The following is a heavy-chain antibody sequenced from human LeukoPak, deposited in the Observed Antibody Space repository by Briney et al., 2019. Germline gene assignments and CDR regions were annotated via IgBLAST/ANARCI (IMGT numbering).Heavy chain of an antibody. V-gene: IGHV3-7*01. CDR2: IKQDGSEK. CDR3: ARDASNYDFWSGYYPNWFDP. J-gene: IGHJ5*02. Sequence: PGGSLRLSCAASGFTFSSYWMSWVRQAPGKGLEWVANIKQDGSEKYYVDSVKGRFTISRDNAKNSLYLQMNSLRAEDTAVYYCARDASNYDFWSGYYPNWFDPWGQGTLVTVSS. CDR1: GFTFSSYW. D-gene: IGHD3-3*01.